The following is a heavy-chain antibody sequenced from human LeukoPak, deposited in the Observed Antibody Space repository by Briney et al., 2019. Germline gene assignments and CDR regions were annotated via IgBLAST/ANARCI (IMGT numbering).Heavy chain of an antibody. CDR2: INHSGST. D-gene: IGHD2-8*02. CDR3: ATDSSGGAQH. CDR1: GGSFSGYY. V-gene: IGHV4-34*01. J-gene: IGHJ1*01. Sequence: SETLSLTCAVYGGSFSGYYWSWIRQPPGKGLEWIGEINHSGSTNYNPSLKSRVTISVDTSKNQFSLKLSSVTAADTAVYYCATDSSGGAQHWGQGTLVIVSS.